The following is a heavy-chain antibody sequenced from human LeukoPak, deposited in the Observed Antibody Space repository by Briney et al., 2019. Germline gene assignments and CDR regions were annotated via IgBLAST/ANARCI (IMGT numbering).Heavy chain of an antibody. Sequence: PGGSLRLSCAASGFTFSSYAMSWVRQAPGKGLEWVSGISGSGDNTYYAESVKGRFTISRDSSNNTLYLRMNSLRAEDTAVYHCAKDRSSSWYWWAFDIWGQGTKVTVSS. J-gene: IGHJ3*02. V-gene: IGHV3-23*01. D-gene: IGHD6-13*01. CDR3: AKDRSSSWYWWAFDI. CDR2: ISGSGDNT. CDR1: GFTFSSYA.